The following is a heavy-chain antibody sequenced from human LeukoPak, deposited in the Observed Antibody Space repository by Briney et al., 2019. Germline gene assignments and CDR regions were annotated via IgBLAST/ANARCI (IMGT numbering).Heavy chain of an antibody. D-gene: IGHD6-13*01. Sequence: GASLRLSCAVAGSGVDNYAMSWVRQAPGKGLEWVSVISGGATYYADSVKGRFIISRDNSKNTLHLQMNSLRADDTAVYYCAKRAAHYYGLDVWGQGTTVTVSS. J-gene: IGHJ6*02. CDR1: GSGVDNYA. CDR3: AKRAAHYYGLDV. V-gene: IGHV3-23*01. CDR2: ISGGAT.